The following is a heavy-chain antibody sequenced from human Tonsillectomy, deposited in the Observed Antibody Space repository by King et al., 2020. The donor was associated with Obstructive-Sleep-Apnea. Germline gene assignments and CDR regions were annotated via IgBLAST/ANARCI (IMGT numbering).Heavy chain of an antibody. CDR3: AKRRITMIGSSGDFDY. CDR1: GFTFRSYA. J-gene: IGHJ4*02. Sequence: VQLVESGGGFVQPGGFLRLFCSASGFTFRSYAMRCVRQAPGKGLEWVSAICGGGDMTCYSDSVKGRFNISRDNSKNMLVLQMNSLRAEDTAVYYCAKRRITMIGSSGDFDYWGPGTLVTVSS. D-gene: IGHD3-22*01. V-gene: IGHV3-23*04. CDR2: ICGGGDMT.